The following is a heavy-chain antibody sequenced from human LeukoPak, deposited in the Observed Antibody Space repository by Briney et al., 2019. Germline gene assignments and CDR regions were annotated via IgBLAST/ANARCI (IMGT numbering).Heavy chain of an antibody. CDR3: ARLRIAVAGTHFDY. D-gene: IGHD6-19*01. Sequence: SETLSLTCTVSGGSISSSSYYWGWIRQPPGKGLEWIGSIYYSGSTYYNPSLKSRVTISVDTSKNQFSLKPSSVTAADTAVYYCARLRIAVAGTHFDYWGQGTLVTVSS. V-gene: IGHV4-39*01. J-gene: IGHJ4*02. CDR2: IYYSGST. CDR1: GGSISSSSYY.